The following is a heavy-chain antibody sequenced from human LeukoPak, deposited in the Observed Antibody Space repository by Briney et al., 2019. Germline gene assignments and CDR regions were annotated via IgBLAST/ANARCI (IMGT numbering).Heavy chain of an antibody. CDR1: GGSIRSSSYY. D-gene: IGHD4-11*01. Sequence: PSETLSLTCTVSGGSIRSSSYYWGWIRQPPGKGLEWIGSIYYSGSTYYNPSLKSRVTISVDTSKNQFSLKLSSVTAADTAVYYCARDLGQATVTTLGWFDPWGQGTLVTVSS. CDR2: IYYSGST. CDR3: ARDLGQATVTTLGWFDP. V-gene: IGHV4-39*07. J-gene: IGHJ5*02.